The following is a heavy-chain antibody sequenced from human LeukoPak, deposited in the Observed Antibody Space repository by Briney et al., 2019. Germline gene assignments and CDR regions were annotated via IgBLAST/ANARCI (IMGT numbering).Heavy chain of an antibody. D-gene: IGHD6-13*01. CDR1: GFTFSSYS. CDR3: ARGSSSWSGMDV. Sequence: GGSLRLSCAASGFTFSSYSMNWVRQAPGKGLEWVSSISSSSNYIYYADSVKGRFTISRDNAKNTLYLQMNSLRAEDTAVYYCARGSSSWSGMDVWGKGTTVTVSS. V-gene: IGHV3-21*01. J-gene: IGHJ6*03. CDR2: ISSSSNYI.